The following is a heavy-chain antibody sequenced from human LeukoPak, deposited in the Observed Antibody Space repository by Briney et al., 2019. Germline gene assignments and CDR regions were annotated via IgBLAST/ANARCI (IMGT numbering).Heavy chain of an antibody. Sequence: SETLSLTCTVSGGSISSYYWSWIRQPPGKGPEWIGYIYYSGSTNYNPSLKSRVTISVDTSKNQFSLKLSSVTAADTAVYYCARLTAMVTSFDYWGQGTLVTVSS. CDR3: ARLTAMVTSFDY. J-gene: IGHJ4*02. CDR1: GGSISSYY. V-gene: IGHV4-59*08. D-gene: IGHD5-18*01. CDR2: IYYSGST.